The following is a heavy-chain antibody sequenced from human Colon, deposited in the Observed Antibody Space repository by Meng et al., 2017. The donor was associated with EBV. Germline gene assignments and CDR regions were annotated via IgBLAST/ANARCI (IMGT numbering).Heavy chain of an antibody. J-gene: IGHJ4*02. Sequence: QVQLQESGPGLVKPSQTLSFTCTVSGDSISSTDYYWSWVRQPPGKGLEWIGYIYYSGSRYYNPSLKSRVTISVDTSKSQFSLKLSSVTAADTAVYYCARVTGKIYYDGSGYPEAFDYWGQGTLVTVAS. D-gene: IGHD3-22*01. V-gene: IGHV4-30-4*01. CDR3: ARVTGKIYYDGSGYPEAFDY. CDR1: GDSISSTDYY. CDR2: IYYSGSR.